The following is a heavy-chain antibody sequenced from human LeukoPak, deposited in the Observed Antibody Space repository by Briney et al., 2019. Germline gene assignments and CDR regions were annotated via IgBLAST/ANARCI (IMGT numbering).Heavy chain of an antibody. CDR2: INHSGST. J-gene: IGHJ4*02. CDR3: ARQTYYYDSSGYTYYFDY. CDR1: GGSFSGYY. D-gene: IGHD3-22*01. V-gene: IGHV4-34*01. Sequence: PSETLSLTCAVYGGSFSGYYWSWIRQPPGKGLEWIGEINHSGSTNYNPSLKSRVTISVDTSKNQFSLKLRSVTAADTAVYYCARQTYYYDSSGYTYYFDYWGQGILVTVSS.